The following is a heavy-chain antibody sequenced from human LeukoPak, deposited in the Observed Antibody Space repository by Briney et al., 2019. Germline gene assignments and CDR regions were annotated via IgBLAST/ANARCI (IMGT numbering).Heavy chain of an antibody. Sequence: ASVKVSCKASGYTFTSHDINWVRQATGQGLEWMGWMNPNSGNTGYAQKFQGRVTITRNNSISTVYMELSSLRSEDTAVYYCARNGFGELKNWFDPWGQGTLVTVSS. D-gene: IGHD3-10*01. CDR3: ARNGFGELKNWFDP. CDR2: MNPNSGNT. CDR1: GYTFTSHD. J-gene: IGHJ5*02. V-gene: IGHV1-8*03.